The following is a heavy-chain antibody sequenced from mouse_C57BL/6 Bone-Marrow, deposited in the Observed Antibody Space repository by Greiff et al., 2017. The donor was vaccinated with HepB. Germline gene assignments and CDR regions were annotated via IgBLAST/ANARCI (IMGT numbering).Heavy chain of an antibody. J-gene: IGHJ4*01. Sequence: QVQLQQSGAELVRPGTSVKVSCKASGYAFTNYLIEWVKRRPGQGLEWIGVINPGSGGTNYNEKFKGKATLTADKSSSTAYMQLSSLTSEDSAVYFCARAWAMDYWGQGTSVTVSS. CDR3: ARAWAMDY. V-gene: IGHV1-54*01. CDR1: GYAFTNYL. CDR2: INPGSGGT.